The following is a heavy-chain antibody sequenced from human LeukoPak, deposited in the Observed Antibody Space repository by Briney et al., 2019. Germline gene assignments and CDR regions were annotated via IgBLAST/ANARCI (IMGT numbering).Heavy chain of an antibody. V-gene: IGHV3-23*01. CDR1: GFTFSNFA. J-gene: IGHJ4*02. CDR3: GEGH. CDR2: ISGSGDKT. Sequence: PGGSLRLSCAAPGFTFSNFAMIWVRQAPGKGPEWVSAISGSGDKTHYADSVKGRFTISRDNSKSVLYMQLNNLRLEDTAVYYCGEGHWGRGTLVTVSS.